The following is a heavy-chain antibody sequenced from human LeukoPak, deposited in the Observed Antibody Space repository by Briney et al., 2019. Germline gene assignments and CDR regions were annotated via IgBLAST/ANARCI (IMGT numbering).Heavy chain of an antibody. CDR3: TTAVIINGAFDY. CDR2: IKSKTDGGTT. J-gene: IGHJ4*02. Sequence: GGSLRLSCAASGFTFSNAWMSWVRQAPGKGLEWVGRIKSKTDGGTTDYAAPVKGRFTIARDDSKNTLYLQMNSLKTEDTAVYYCTTAVIINGAFDYWGQGTLVTVSS. D-gene: IGHD3-10*01. CDR1: GFTFSNAW. V-gene: IGHV3-15*01.